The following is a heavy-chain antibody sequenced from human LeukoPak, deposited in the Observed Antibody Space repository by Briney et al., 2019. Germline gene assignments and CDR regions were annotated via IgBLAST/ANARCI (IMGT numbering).Heavy chain of an antibody. Sequence: ASVKVSCKASGYTFTGYYIYWARQAPGQGLEWMGWINPNSGGTNYAQKFQGRVTMTRDASISTAYMELSRLRSDDTAVYYCAKVMGSGQWLVEREDFDIWGQGTMVTVSS. V-gene: IGHV1-2*02. CDR3: AKVMGSGQWLVEREDFDI. CDR2: INPNSGGT. D-gene: IGHD6-19*01. J-gene: IGHJ3*02. CDR1: GYTFTGYY.